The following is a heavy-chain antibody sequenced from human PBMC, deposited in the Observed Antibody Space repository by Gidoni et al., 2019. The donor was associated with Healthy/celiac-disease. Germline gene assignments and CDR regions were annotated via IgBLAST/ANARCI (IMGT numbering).Heavy chain of an antibody. D-gene: IGHD6-19*01. V-gene: IGHV4-61*02. CDR3: AREPGIAVAGISY. CDR1: GGSISSGSYY. J-gene: IGHJ4*02. Sequence: QVQLQESVPGLVKPSQTLSLTCTVSGGSISSGSYYWSWIRQPAGKGLEWIGRFYTSGSTNYNPSLKSRVTISVDTSKNQFSLKLSSVTAADTAVYYCAREPGIAVAGISYWGQGTLVTVSS. CDR2: FYTSGST.